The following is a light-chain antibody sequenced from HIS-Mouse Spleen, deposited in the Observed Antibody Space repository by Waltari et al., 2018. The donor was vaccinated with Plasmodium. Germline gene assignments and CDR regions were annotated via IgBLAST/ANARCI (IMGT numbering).Light chain of an antibody. Sequence: SYELTPPPSVPVSPGQTARNTCPAEYFDKKYAYWYQQKSGQAPVLVIYEDSKRPSGLPERFSGSSSGTMATLTISGAQVEDEADYYCYSTDSSGNHRVFGGGTKLTVL. J-gene: IGLJ3*02. V-gene: IGLV3-10*01. CDR1: YFDKKY. CDR2: EDS. CDR3: YSTDSSGNHRV.